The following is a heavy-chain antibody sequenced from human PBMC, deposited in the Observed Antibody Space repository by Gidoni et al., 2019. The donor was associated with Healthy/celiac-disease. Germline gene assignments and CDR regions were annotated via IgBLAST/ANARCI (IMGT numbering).Heavy chain of an antibody. J-gene: IGHJ4*02. CDR1: GFTFRTYA. CDR2: ISGSGGST. D-gene: IGHD3-10*01. V-gene: IGHV3-23*01. Sequence: EVQLLESGGGLIQPGGSLRLSCADSGFTFRTYAMSWGRQAPGKGLELVSSISGSGGSTYYADSVKGRFTISRDNSKNTLYLQMNSLRAEDTAVYYCARALLWFGEPTGFDYWGQGTLVTVSS. CDR3: ARALLWFGEPTGFDY.